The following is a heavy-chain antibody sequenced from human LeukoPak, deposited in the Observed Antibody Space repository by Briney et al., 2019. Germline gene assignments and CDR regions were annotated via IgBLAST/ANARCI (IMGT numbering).Heavy chain of an antibody. Sequence: SETLSLTCTVSGGSISSGGYYWSWIRQHPGKGLEWIGYIYCSGSTYYNPSLKSRVTISVDTSKNQFSLKLSSVTAADTAVYYCAREVSKNKAAIPHNWFDPWGQGTLVTVSS. J-gene: IGHJ5*02. D-gene: IGHD2-2*02. CDR2: IYCSGST. V-gene: IGHV4-31*03. CDR1: GGSISSGGYY. CDR3: AREVSKNKAAIPHNWFDP.